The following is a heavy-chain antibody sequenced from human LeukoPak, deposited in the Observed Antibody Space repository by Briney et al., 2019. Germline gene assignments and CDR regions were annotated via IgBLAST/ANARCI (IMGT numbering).Heavy chain of an antibody. V-gene: IGHV1-46*01. J-gene: IGHJ4*02. D-gene: IGHD3-10*01. CDR2: INPSGGST. Sequence: GGSLRLSCAASGYTFTSYYMHWVRQAPGQGLEWMGIINPSGGSTSYAQKFQGRVTMTRDTSTSTVYMELSSLRSEDTAVYYCARDQYGSGSYNYWGQGTLVTVSS. CDR3: ARDQYGSGSYNY. CDR1: GYTFTSYY.